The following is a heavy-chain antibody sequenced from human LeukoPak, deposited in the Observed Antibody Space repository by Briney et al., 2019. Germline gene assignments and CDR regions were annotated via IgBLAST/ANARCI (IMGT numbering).Heavy chain of an antibody. CDR1: GFTFSSYA. J-gene: IGHJ4*02. CDR3: ARDLRRYYDSSGYNFDY. Sequence: GGSLRLSCAASGFTFSSYAMNWVRQAPGKGLEWVSAISGSGGSTYYADSVKGRFTISRDNSKNTLYLQMNSLRAEDTAVYYCARDLRRYYDSSGYNFDYWGQGTLVTVSS. D-gene: IGHD3-22*01. V-gene: IGHV3-23*01. CDR2: ISGSGGST.